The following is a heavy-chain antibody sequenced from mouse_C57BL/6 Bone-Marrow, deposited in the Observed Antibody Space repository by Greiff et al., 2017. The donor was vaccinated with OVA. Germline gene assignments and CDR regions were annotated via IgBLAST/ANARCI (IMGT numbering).Heavy chain of an antibody. CDR3: ARLQLGLVYFDY. CDR2: ISNGGGSP. J-gene: IGHJ2*01. CDR1: GFTFSDYY. V-gene: IGHV5-12*01. D-gene: IGHD4-1*02. Sequence: EVQLVESGGGLVQPGGSLKLSCAASGFTFSDYYMYWVRQPPEKRLEWVAYISNGGGSPYYPDTVKGRFTISRDNAKNTLYLRMSRLKSEDTAMYYCARLQLGLVYFDYWGQGTTLTVSS.